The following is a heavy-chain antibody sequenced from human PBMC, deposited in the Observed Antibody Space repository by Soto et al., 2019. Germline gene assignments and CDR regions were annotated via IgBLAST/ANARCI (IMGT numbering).Heavy chain of an antibody. D-gene: IGHD3-10*01. J-gene: IGHJ4*02. CDR2: ISHDGSNK. V-gene: IGHV3-30-3*01. CDR1: GFTFSSYA. Sequence: GGSLRLSCAASGFTFSSYAMHWVRQAPGKGLEWVAVISHDGSNKYYADSVKGRFTISRDNSKNTLYLQMNSLRAEDTAVYYCARDINPSPRVRGPFDYWGQGTLVTVSS. CDR3: ARDINPSPRVRGPFDY.